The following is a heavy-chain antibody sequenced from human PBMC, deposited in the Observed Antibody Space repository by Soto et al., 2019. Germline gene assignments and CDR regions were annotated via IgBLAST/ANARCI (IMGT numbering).Heavy chain of an antibody. J-gene: IGHJ4*02. CDR1: GVIFSGYG. V-gene: IGHV3-30*02. CDR3: TTDRCSGGSCYPINGVDY. Sequence: GGSLRLSCVAPGVIFSGYGMHWVRQAPGKGLEWVAVIRFDGSNIDYADYAAPVKGRFTISRDDSKNTLYLQMNSLKTEDTAVYYCTTDRCSGGSCYPINGVDYWGQGTLVTVSS. D-gene: IGHD2-15*01. CDR2: IRFDGSNI.